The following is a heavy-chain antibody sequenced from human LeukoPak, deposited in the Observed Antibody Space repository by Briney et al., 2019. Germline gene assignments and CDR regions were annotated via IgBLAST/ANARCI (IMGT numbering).Heavy chain of an antibody. Sequence: GGSLRLSCAASGFTFSTFAMIWVRQPPGKGLEWVSSIFPSGGEIHYADSVRGRFTISRDNSKTTLSLQMNSLRAEDTAIYYCATYRQVLLPFESWGQGTLVTVSS. D-gene: IGHD2-8*02. CDR2: IFPSGGEI. CDR1: GFTFSTFA. V-gene: IGHV3-23*01. J-gene: IGHJ4*02. CDR3: ATYRQVLLPFES.